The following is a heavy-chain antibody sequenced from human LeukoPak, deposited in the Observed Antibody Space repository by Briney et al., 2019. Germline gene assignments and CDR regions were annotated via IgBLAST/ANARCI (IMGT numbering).Heavy chain of an antibody. J-gene: IGHJ6*03. D-gene: IGHD3-3*01. V-gene: IGHV4-61*02. CDR3: ARDLEWYYYYMDV. Sequence: SETLSLTCTVSGGSISSGSYYWSCIRQPAGKGLEWIGRIYTSGSTNYNPSLKSRVTISVDTSKNQFSLKLSSVTAADTAVYYCARDLEWYYYYMDVWGKGTTVTVSS. CDR2: IYTSGST. CDR1: GGSISSGSYY.